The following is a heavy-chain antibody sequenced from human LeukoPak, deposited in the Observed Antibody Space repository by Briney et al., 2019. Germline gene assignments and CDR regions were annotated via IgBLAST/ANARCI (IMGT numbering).Heavy chain of an antibody. V-gene: IGHV1-69*05. CDR2: IIPIFGTA. Sequence: GASVKVSCKASGGTFSSYAISWVRQAPGQGLEWMGGIIPIFGTANYAQKFQGRVTITTDESTSTAYMELSSLRSEDTAVYYCASVQPADNAFDIWGQGTMVTVSS. CDR1: GGTFSSYA. D-gene: IGHD3-10*02. CDR3: ASVQPADNAFDI. J-gene: IGHJ3*02.